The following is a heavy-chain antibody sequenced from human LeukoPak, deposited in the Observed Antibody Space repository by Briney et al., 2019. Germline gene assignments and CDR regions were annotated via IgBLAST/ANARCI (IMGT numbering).Heavy chain of an antibody. CDR3: AKDRDRFGSYLTAYFDY. Sequence: PGGSLRLSCAASGFTFSSYGMHWVRQAPGKGLEWVAFIRYDGSNKYYADSVKGRFTISRDNSKNTLYLQMNSLRAEDTAVYYCAKDRDRFGSYLTAYFDYWGQGTLVTVSS. CDR1: GFTFSSYG. J-gene: IGHJ4*02. V-gene: IGHV3-30*02. D-gene: IGHD1-26*01. CDR2: IRYDGSNK.